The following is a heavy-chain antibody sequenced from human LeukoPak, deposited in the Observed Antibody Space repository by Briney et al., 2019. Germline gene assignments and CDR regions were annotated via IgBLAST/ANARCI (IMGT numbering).Heavy chain of an antibody. Sequence: ASVKVSCKASGYTFTSYGISWVRQAPGQGLEWMGWINPNSGGTNYAQKFQGRVTMTRDTSISTAYMELSRLRSDDTAVYYCARYMSRAANDYWGQGTLVTVSS. J-gene: IGHJ4*02. V-gene: IGHV1-2*02. CDR2: INPNSGGT. CDR3: ARYMSRAANDY. D-gene: IGHD2-15*01. CDR1: GYTFTSYG.